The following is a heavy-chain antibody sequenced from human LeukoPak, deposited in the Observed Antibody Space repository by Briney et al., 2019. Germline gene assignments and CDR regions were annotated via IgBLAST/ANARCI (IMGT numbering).Heavy chain of an antibody. J-gene: IGHJ4*02. CDR2: INPSGGST. CDR1: GYTFTSYY. V-gene: IGHV1-46*01. D-gene: IGHD3-10*01. CDR3: ARDSGMARGTVDY. Sequence: ASVKVSCKSSGYTFTSYYMYWVRQAPGQGLEWMGIINPSGGSTSYAQEFQGRVTMTRDTSTSTVYMELSSLRSEDTAVYYCARDSGMARGTVDYWGQGTLVTVSS.